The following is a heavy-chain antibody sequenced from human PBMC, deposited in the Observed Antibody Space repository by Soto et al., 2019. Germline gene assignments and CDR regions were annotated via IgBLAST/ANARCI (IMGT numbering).Heavy chain of an antibody. CDR2: IIPIFGTA. CDR3: ARDPGRPLITGTTD. D-gene: IGHD1-7*01. J-gene: IGHJ4*02. Sequence: SSVKGYWKAFGGSFSSYAISRGRQAPGQGLEWMGGIIPIFGTANYAQKFQGRVTITADKSTSTAYMELSSLRSEDTAVYYCARDPGRPLITGTTDWGQGTLVTVSS. V-gene: IGHV1-69*06. CDR1: GGSFSSYA.